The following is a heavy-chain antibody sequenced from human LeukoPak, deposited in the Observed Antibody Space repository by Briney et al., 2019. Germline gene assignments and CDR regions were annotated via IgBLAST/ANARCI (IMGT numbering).Heavy chain of an antibody. D-gene: IGHD6-19*01. CDR2: ISYDGSNK. Sequence: PGGSLRLSCAASGFTFSAYGMHWVRQAPGKGLEWVAIISYDGSNKYYPDSVKGRFTISRDDSKNTLYLQMNSLRTEDTAVYYCAKELTRPNRPVAGLNYWGQETLVTVSS. CDR3: AKELTRPNRPVAGLNY. V-gene: IGHV3-30*18. CDR1: GFTFSAYG. J-gene: IGHJ4*02.